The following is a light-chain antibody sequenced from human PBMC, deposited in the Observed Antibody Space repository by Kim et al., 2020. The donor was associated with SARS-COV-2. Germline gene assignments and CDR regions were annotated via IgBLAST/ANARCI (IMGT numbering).Light chain of an antibody. CDR2: VGTGGIVG. CDR1: SGYSNYK. Sequence: QPVLTQPPSASASLGASVTLTCTLSSGYSNYKVDWYQQRPGKGPRFVMRVGTGGIVGSKGDGIPDLFSVLASGLNRYLTIKNIQEEDESDYHCGADHGSGSNFVWVFGRGTQLTVL. J-gene: IGLJ3*02. CDR3: GADHGSGSNFVWV. V-gene: IGLV9-49*01.